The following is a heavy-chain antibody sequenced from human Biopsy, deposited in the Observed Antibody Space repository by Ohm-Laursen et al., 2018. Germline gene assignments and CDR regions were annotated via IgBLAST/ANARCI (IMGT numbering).Heavy chain of an antibody. D-gene: IGHD6-6*01. J-gene: IGHJ5*02. CDR1: GYTFTNYA. CDR3: ARGYSRRVSIFEASIYWFDT. V-gene: IGHV1-8*01. CDR2: VNPNSGNT. Sequence: ASVKVSCKVSGYTFTNYAINWVRQAPGQGPEWMGWVNPNSGNTGYAQKFQGRVAMTMNTSISAAYMELSGLRSEDTAVYFCARGYSRRVSIFEASIYWFDTWGQGTLVTVSS.